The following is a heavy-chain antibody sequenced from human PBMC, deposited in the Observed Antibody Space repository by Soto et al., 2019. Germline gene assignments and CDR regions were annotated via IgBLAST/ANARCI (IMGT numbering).Heavy chain of an antibody. D-gene: IGHD1-1*01. CDR1: GASVWGFY. J-gene: IGHJ5*02. V-gene: IGHV4-4*07. CDR2: IYATGTT. CDR3: VRDGTKTLRDWFDP. Sequence: PSESLSLACTVSGASVWGFYWGWFRKSAGKGLEWIGRIYATGTTDYNPSLKSRVMMSVDTSKKQFSLKLRSVTAADTAVYYCVRDGTKTLRDWFDPWGQGISVTVSS.